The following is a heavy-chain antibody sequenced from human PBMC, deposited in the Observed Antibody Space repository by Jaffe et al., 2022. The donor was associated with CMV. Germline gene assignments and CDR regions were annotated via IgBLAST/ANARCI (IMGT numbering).Heavy chain of an antibody. CDR3: ARGGRPHILTGYYKGGVGWFDP. CDR1: GGSFSGYY. Sequence: QVQLQQWGAGLLKPSETLSLTCAVYGGSFSGYYWSWIRQPPGKGLEWIGEINHSGSTNYNPSLKSRVTISVDTSKNQFSLKLSSVTAADTAVYYCARGGRPHILTGYYKGGVGWFDPWGQGTLVTVSS. V-gene: IGHV4-34*01. J-gene: IGHJ5*02. CDR2: INHSGST. D-gene: IGHD3-9*01.